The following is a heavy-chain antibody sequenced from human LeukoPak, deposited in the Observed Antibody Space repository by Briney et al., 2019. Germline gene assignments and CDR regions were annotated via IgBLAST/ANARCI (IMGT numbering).Heavy chain of an antibody. D-gene: IGHD1-1*01. V-gene: IGHV4-39*07. CDR2: INHSGST. Sequence: SETLSLTCTVSGDSISSTSYFWGWIRQPPGKGLEWIVEINHSGSTNYNPSLKSRVTISVDTSKNQSSLKLSSVTAADTAVYYCARPLRTPTRPDYYYYGMDVWGEGTTVTVSS. J-gene: IGHJ6*04. CDR3: ARPLRTPTRPDYYYYGMDV. CDR1: GDSISSTSYF.